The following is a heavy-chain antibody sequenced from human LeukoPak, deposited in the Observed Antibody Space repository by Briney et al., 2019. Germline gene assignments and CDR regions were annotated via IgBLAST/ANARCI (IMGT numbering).Heavy chain of an antibody. D-gene: IGHD2-15*01. CDR2: ISYDGSNK. CDR3: AKDGGDVVVVAATDAFDI. V-gene: IGHV3-30*18. Sequence: PGGSLRLSCAASGFTFSSYGMHWVRQAPGKGLEWVAVISYDGSNKYYADSVKGRFTISRDNSKNTLYLQMNSLRAEDTAVYYRAKDGGDVVVVAATDAFDIWGQGTMVTVSS. J-gene: IGHJ3*02. CDR1: GFTFSSYG.